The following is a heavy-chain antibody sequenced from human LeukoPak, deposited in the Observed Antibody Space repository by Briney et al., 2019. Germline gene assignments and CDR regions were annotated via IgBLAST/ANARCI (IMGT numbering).Heavy chain of an antibody. Sequence: GGSLRLSCAASGFTFSSYAMHWVRQAPGKGLEWVAVISYDGSNKYYADSVKGRFTISRDNSKNTLYLQMNSLRAEDTAVYYCASLQTRLYYFDYWGQGTLVTVSS. CDR3: ASLQTRLYYFDY. CDR1: GFTFSSYA. J-gene: IGHJ4*02. CDR2: ISYDGSNK. V-gene: IGHV3-30-3*01.